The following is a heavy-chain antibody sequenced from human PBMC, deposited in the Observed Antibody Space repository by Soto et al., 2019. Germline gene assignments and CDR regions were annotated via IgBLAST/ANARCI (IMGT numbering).Heavy chain of an antibody. Sequence: QVQLVQSGAEVKKPGASVKVSCKASGYTFTGYYMHWVRQAPGQGLEWMGWINPNRGGTNYAQKFQGWVTMTRDTSISTAYMELSRLRSDDTAVYYCARDRGYCTNGVCYSGLNYYYYGMDVWGQGTTVTVSS. CDR1: GYTFTGYY. D-gene: IGHD2-8*01. J-gene: IGHJ6*02. CDR2: INPNRGGT. CDR3: ARDRGYCTNGVCYSGLNYYYYGMDV. V-gene: IGHV1-2*04.